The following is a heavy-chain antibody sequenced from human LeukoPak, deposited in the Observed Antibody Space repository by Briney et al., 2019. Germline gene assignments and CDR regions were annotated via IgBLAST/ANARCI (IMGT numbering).Heavy chain of an antibody. CDR3: AKLGDSSLRFIDY. J-gene: IGHJ4*02. V-gene: IGHV3-23*01. D-gene: IGHD3-3*01. Sequence: GGSLRLSCAASGLTFSSYAMGWVRQAPGKGLDWVSRISGSGGSTFYADSVKGRFTISRDNSKNTLYLQMNSLRAEDAAIYYCAKLGDSSLRFIDYWGQGALVTVSS. CDR2: ISGSGGST. CDR1: GLTFSSYA.